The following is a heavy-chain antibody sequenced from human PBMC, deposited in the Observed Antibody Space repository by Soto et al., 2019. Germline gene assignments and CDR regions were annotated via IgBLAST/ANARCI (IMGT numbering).Heavy chain of an antibody. J-gene: IGHJ5*02. V-gene: IGHV1-69*13. Sequence: ASVKVSCKASGGTFSSYAISWVRQAPGQGLEWMGGIIPIFGTANYAQKFQGRVTITADESTSTAYMELSSLRSEDTAVYYCARDRAVERPYNWFDPWGQGTLVTVS. D-gene: IGHD1-1*01. CDR1: GGTFSSYA. CDR3: ARDRAVERPYNWFDP. CDR2: IIPIFGTA.